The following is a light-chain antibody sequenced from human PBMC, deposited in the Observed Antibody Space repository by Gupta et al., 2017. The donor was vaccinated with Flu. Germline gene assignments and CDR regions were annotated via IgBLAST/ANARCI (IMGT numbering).Light chain of an antibody. CDR3: AAWDDSLSDNDV. J-gene: IGLJ1*01. V-gene: IGLV1-47*01. CDR2: RNN. CDR1: SSNIGSNY. Sequence: QSVLTQPPSASGTPGQRVTISCSGSSSNIGSNYVYWYQQLPGTAPKLLIYRNNQRPSGVHDRFSGAKAGNSASLAISGRRSEDEADYYWAAWDDSLSDNDVFGTGTKVTVL.